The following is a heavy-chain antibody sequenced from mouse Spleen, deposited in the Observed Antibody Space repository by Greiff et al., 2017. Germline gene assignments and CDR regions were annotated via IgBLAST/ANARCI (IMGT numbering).Heavy chain of an antibody. D-gene: IGHD1-1*01. CDR3: ARPNLYYYGSSYDFDV. J-gene: IGHJ1*01. CDR1: GFDFSRYW. Sequence: EVKLMESGGGLVQPGGSLKLSCAASGFDFSRYWMSWVRQAPGKGLEWIGEINPDSSTINYTPSLKDKFIISRDNAKNTLYLQMSKVRSEDTALYYCARPNLYYYGSSYDFDVWGAGTTVTVSS. CDR2: INPDSSTI. V-gene: IGHV4-1*02.